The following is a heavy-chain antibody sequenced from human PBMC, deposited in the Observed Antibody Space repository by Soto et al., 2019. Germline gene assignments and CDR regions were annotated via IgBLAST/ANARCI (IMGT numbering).Heavy chain of an antibody. Sequence: ASVKVSCKASGYTFTGYYMHWVRQAPGQGLEWMGWINPNSGGTNYAQKFQGWVTMTRDTSISTAYMELSRLRSDDTAVYYCARERGSSWLLLQLLRDGMDVWGQGTTVTVSS. CDR2: INPNSGGT. CDR1: GYTFTGYY. D-gene: IGHD6-13*01. J-gene: IGHJ6*02. V-gene: IGHV1-2*04. CDR3: ARERGSSWLLLQLLRDGMDV.